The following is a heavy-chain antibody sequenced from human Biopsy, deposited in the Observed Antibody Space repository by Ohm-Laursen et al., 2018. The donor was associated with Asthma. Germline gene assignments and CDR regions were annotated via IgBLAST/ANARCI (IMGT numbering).Heavy chain of an antibody. CDR2: IMTVFGTT. V-gene: IGHV1-69*01. CDR3: ARCQVGYSSGWSLLLKKIYYSGMDV. CDR1: GGTFSNFA. Sequence: SSVTVSCKAPGGTFSNFAISWVRQAPGQGLEWLGGIMTVFGTTNYAQKFQGRVTITADESTSPAYMEVTSLRSEDTAIYYCARCQVGYSSGWSLLLKKIYYSGMDVWGQGTAVTVSS. J-gene: IGHJ6*02. D-gene: IGHD6-19*01.